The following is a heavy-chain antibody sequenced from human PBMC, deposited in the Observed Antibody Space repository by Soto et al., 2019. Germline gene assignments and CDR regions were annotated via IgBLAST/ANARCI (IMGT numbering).Heavy chain of an antibody. CDR2: ISHSGST. D-gene: IGHD6-13*01. V-gene: IGHV4-34*01. Sequence: QVQLQQWGAGLLKPSETLSLTCGVYGGSFSDYYWSWIRQPPGKGLEWIWEISHSGSTNYNPSLKSRITISVDTSKNPFSLKLSSVTAADTAVYYCAIRYSSSSKYFHHWGQGTLVTVSS. CDR1: GGSFSDYY. CDR3: AIRYSSSSKYFHH. J-gene: IGHJ1*01.